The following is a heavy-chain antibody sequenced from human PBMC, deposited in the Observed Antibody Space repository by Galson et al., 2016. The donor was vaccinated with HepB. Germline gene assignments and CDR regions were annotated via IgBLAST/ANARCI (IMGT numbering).Heavy chain of an antibody. Sequence: QSGAEVIQPGESLKISCKVSGYSFTHYWIGWVRQMPGKGLEWMGIIYPGDSDTRSRPSFQGQVSISDDKSINIAYLQWSSLKASDTAVYYCARHVTGIAHGDDGLDYWGQGTRVTVSS. CDR1: GYSFTHYW. V-gene: IGHV5-51*01. CDR2: IYPGDSDT. J-gene: IGHJ4*02. CDR3: ARHVTGIAHGDDGLDY. D-gene: IGHD4-17*01.